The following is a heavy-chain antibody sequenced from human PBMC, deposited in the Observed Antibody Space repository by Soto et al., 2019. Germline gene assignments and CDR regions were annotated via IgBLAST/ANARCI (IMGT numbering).Heavy chain of an antibody. CDR2: ISGSGAST. D-gene: IGHD3-9*01. CDR1: GFTFSSYA. Sequence: GGSLRLSCAASGFTFSSYAMSWVRQAPGKGLEWVSAISGSGASTYYADSVKCRFTISRDNSKNTLYLQMNSLRAEDTAVYYCAHFDWFIDYWGQGTLVTVSS. V-gene: IGHV3-23*01. J-gene: IGHJ4*02. CDR3: AHFDWFIDY.